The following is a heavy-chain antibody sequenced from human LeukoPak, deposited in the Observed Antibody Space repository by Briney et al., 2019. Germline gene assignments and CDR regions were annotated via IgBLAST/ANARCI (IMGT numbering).Heavy chain of an antibody. D-gene: IGHD3-10*02. CDR3: ARDVVRGPDVGYFQH. Sequence: PGGSLRLSCAASGFIFSSYAMHWVRQAPGKGLEWVAVISYDGSDKKYADSVKGRFTISRDNSKNTLYVQMNSLRAEDTALYYCARDVVRGPDVGYFQHWGQGTLVSVSS. V-gene: IGHV3-30-3*01. CDR1: GFIFSSYA. CDR2: ISYDGSDK. J-gene: IGHJ1*01.